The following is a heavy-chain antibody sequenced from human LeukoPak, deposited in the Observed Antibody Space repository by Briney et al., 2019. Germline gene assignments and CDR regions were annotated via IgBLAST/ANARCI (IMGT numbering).Heavy chain of an antibody. D-gene: IGHD4-11*01. V-gene: IGHV3-11*01. CDR2: ISSSGSTI. J-gene: IGHJ4*02. CDR1: GFTFSDYY. CDR3: ARESTVDAYYFDY. Sequence: GGSLRLSCAASGFTFSDYYMSWIRQAPGKGLEWVSHISSSGSTIYYADSVKGRFTISRDNAKNSLYLQMNSLRAEDTAVHYCARESTVDAYYFDYWGQGTLVTVSS.